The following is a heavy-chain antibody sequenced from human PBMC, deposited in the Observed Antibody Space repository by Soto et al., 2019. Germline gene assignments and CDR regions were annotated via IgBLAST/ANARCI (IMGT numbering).Heavy chain of an antibody. CDR1: GDIFSGHA. V-gene: IGHV1-2*02. Sequence: GASVKVSCKASGDIFSGHAIRWVRQAPGQGLEWMGWINPKIGAAHYAQKFQGRVTMTRDTSLNIVYMDLSGLRSDDAAVYYCARGARGIRVFDEMDIWGQGTPVTVSS. D-gene: IGHD1-20*01. CDR2: INPKIGAA. CDR3: ARGARGIRVFDEMDI. J-gene: IGHJ6*02.